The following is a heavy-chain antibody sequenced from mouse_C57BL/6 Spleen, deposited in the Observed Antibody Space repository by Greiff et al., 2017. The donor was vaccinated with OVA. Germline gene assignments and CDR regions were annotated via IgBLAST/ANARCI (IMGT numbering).Heavy chain of an antibody. CDR2: ISSGSSTI. CDR3: ARQDWYFDV. Sequence: DVKLVESGGGLVKPGGSLKLSCAASGFTFSDYGMHWVRQAPEKGLEWVAYISSGSSTIYYADTVKGRFTISRDNAKNTLYLQMTSLRSEDTAMYYCARQDWYFDVWGTGTTVTVSS. V-gene: IGHV5-17*01. J-gene: IGHJ1*03. CDR1: GFTFSDYG.